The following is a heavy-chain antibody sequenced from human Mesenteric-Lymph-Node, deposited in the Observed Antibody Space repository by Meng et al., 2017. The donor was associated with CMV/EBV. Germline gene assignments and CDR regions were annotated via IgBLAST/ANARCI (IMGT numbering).Heavy chain of an antibody. Sequence: TSAGYYWSWFRQHPGKGLEWIGYIYYSGSTYYTPSLKSRVTISVDTSKNQFSLKLSSVTAADTAVYYCARDHGSRYCSGGSCQGIDYWGQGTLVTVSS. CDR3: ARDHGSRYCSGGSCQGIDY. V-gene: IGHV4-31*02. CDR2: IYYSGST. CDR1: TSAGYY. D-gene: IGHD2-15*01. J-gene: IGHJ4*02.